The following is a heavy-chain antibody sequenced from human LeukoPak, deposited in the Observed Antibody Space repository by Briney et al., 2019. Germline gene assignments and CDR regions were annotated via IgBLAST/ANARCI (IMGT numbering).Heavy chain of an antibody. Sequence: TPSETLSLTCTVSGGSVSSGSYYWGWIRQPPGKGLEWIGNIYYSGSTYYNPSLKSRVTISVETSKNQFSLKLSSVTAADTAVYYCARAWEERWLQFFDYWGQGTLVTVSS. CDR1: GGSVSSGSYY. D-gene: IGHD5-24*01. CDR2: IYYSGST. J-gene: IGHJ4*02. V-gene: IGHV4-39*07. CDR3: ARAWEERWLQFFDY.